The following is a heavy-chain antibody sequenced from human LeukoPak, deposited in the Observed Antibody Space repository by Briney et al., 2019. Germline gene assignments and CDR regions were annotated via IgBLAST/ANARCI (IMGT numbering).Heavy chain of an antibody. V-gene: IGHV3-53*01. J-gene: IGHJ5*02. CDR2: IHTSGDT. CDR1: ELTGSHNY. Sequence: GGSLRLSCAASELTGSHNYVSWVRQAPGKGLEWVSAIHTSGDTCYADSVKGRFTISTDTSKNTLYLQINSLRVEDTAVYYCIVFGDSNHWGQGTLVTVSS. CDR3: IVFGDSNH. D-gene: IGHD4-17*01.